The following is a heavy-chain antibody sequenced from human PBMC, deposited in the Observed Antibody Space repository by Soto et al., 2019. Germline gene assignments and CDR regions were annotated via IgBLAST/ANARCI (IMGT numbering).Heavy chain of an antibody. V-gene: IGHV3-30*18. CDR1: GFTFNFYG. CDR3: AKDTPRKIAVAGPYNWFDP. Sequence: GGSLRLSCDASGFTFNFYGMHWVRQAPGKGLEWVAVISYDGSDKYYADSVRGRFTISRDNTKNTVWLQMNSLRGEDTAVYYCAKDTPRKIAVAGPYNWFDPWGQGTLVTVSS. J-gene: IGHJ5*02. D-gene: IGHD6-19*01. CDR2: ISYDGSDK.